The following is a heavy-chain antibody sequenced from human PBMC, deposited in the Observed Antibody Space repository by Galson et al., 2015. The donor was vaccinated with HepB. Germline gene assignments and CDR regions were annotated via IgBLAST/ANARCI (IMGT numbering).Heavy chain of an antibody. D-gene: IGHD6-19*01. CDR2: IDWDDDK. CDR1: GFSLSTRGMC. J-gene: IGHJ4*02. V-gene: IGHV2-70*01. CDR3: ARGWYEDPYYFDY. Sequence: VKPTQTLTLTCTFSGFSLSTRGMCVSWIRQPPGKALEWLAHIDWDDDKYYSTSLRPRLTISKDTSKNQVVLTMTNVDPVDTATYYCARGWYEDPYYFDYWGQGTLVTVSS.